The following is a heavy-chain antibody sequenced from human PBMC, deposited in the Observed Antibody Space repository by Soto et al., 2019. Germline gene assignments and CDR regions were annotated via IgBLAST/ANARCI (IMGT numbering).Heavy chain of an antibody. J-gene: IGHJ4*02. CDR2: VFYSGAT. CDR1: GGPIKTGDYY. Sequence: SETLSLTCNVSGGPIKTGDYYWNWIRQPPGKGLEWIGYVFYSGATNYSPSLRSRAAISMDTSKNQFSLSLTSVTAADTAVYYCARAGFSYGHLLFWGQGIRVTVSS. V-gene: IGHV4-30-4*01. D-gene: IGHD3-10*01. CDR3: ARAGFSYGHLLF.